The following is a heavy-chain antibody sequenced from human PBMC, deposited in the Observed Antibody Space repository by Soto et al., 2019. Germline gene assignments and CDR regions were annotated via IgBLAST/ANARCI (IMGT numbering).Heavy chain of an antibody. J-gene: IGHJ2*01. CDR3: ARLRWTDWYFDL. CDR2: IYYSGST. D-gene: IGHD4-17*01. V-gene: IGHV4-59*01. CDR1: GGSISSYY. Sequence: KPSETLSLTCTVSGGSISSYYWSWIRQPPGKGLEWIGYIYYSGSTNYNPSLKSRVTISLDTSKNQFSLKLSSVTVADTAVYYCARLRWTDWYFDLWGRGTLVTVSS.